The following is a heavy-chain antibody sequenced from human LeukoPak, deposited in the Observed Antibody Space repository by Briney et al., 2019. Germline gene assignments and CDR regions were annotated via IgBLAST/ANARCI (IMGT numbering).Heavy chain of an antibody. D-gene: IGHD3-3*01. Sequence: SGPTLVNPTQTLTLTCTFSGFSLSTSGVGVGWIRQPPGKALEWLALIYWNDDKRYSPSLKSRLTITKDTSKNQVVLTMTNMDPVDTATYYCAHRREDDFWSGYSLEWFDPWGQGTLVTVSS. CDR1: GFSLSTSGVG. V-gene: IGHV2-5*01. CDR3: AHRREDDFWSGYSLEWFDP. CDR2: IYWNDDK. J-gene: IGHJ5*02.